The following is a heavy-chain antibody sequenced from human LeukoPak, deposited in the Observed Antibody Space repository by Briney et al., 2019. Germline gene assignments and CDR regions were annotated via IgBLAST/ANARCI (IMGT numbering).Heavy chain of an antibody. D-gene: IGHD2-8*02. CDR1: GFTFTTYW. J-gene: IGHJ4*02. CDR2: INQDGSEK. CDR3: ARSPGGQLETFDY. Sequence: GGSLRLSCAASGFTFTTYWMSWVRQAPGKGLEWVANINQDGSEKYYVDSVKGPFTISRDNAKNSLYLQMNSLRAEDTAVYYCARSPGGQLETFDYWGQGTLVTVSS. V-gene: IGHV3-7*01.